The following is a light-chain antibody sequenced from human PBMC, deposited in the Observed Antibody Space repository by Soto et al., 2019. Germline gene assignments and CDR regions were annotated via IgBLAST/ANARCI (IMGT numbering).Light chain of an antibody. CDR3: QSYASGLSVLYV. CDR1: SSNIVAGYD. CDR2: GNN. J-gene: IGLJ1*01. Sequence: QSVLTQPPSVSGAPGQRVTISCTGSSSNIVAGYDVHWYQQLPGTAPKLLIYGNNNRPSGVPDRFSGSKSGTSASLAVTGLQAEDEADYYCQSYASGLSVLYVFGTGIKLTVL. V-gene: IGLV1-40*01.